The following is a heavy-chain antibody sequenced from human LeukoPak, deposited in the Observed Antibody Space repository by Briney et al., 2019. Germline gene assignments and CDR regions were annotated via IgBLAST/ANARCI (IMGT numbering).Heavy chain of an antibody. J-gene: IGHJ5*02. V-gene: IGHV4-4*07. Sequence: SETLSLTCTVSGGSISSYYWSWIQQSAGKGLEWIGRMQPSGSTHYNPSLMSRVTMSVDTSKNQFSLKLSSVTAADTAVYYCATGKYCSAASCSFPIVFDPWGQGTLVTVSS. CDR1: GGSISSYY. CDR2: MQPSGST. D-gene: IGHD2-8*02. CDR3: ATGKYCSAASCSFPIVFDP.